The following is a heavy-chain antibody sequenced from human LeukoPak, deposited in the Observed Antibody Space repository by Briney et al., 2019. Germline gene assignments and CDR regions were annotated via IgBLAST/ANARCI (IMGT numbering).Heavy chain of an antibody. Sequence: PGGSLRLSCAASGFTFSTYWMHWVRQTPGKGLVWVSRIKYDGSTTNYADSVKGRFTISRDNAKNSLYLQMNSLRAEDTAVYYCARGYWYYFDYWGQGTRVTVSS. CDR3: ARGYWYYFDY. V-gene: IGHV3-74*01. CDR2: IKYDGSTT. J-gene: IGHJ4*02. D-gene: IGHD2-8*02. CDR1: GFTFSTYW.